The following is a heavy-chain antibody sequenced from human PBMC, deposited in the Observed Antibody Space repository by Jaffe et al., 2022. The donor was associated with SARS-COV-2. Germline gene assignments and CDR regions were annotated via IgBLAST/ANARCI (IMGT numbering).Heavy chain of an antibody. J-gene: IGHJ4*02. CDR1: GFTFSSYG. CDR3: AKLEAQYSSGWGFDY. Sequence: QVQLVESGGGVVQPGRSLRLSCAASGFTFSSYGMHWVRQAPGKGLEWVAVISYDGSNKYYADSVKGRFTISRDNSKNTLYLQMNSLRAEDTAVYYCAKLEAQYSSGWGFDYWGQGTLVTVSS. CDR2: ISYDGSNK. D-gene: IGHD6-19*01. V-gene: IGHV3-30*18.